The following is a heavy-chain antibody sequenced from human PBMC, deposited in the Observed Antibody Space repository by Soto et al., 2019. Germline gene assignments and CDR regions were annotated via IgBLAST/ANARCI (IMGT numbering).Heavy chain of an antibody. J-gene: IGHJ3*02. V-gene: IGHV4-31*03. CDR3: ARDILLWFGELPPRAHDAFDI. CDR2: INYSGST. D-gene: IGHD3-10*01. Sequence: QVQLQESGPGLVKPSQTLSHTCTVSGGSISSGGYFWSWIHQHPGKGLEWIGDINYSGSTYSNPSLKSRVTISVDTSKNQFSLKLSSVTAVDTAVYYCARDILLWFGELPPRAHDAFDIWGQGTMVTVSS. CDR1: GGSISSGGYF.